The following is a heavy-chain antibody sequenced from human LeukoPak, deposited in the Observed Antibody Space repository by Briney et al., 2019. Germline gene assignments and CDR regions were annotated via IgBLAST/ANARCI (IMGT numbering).Heavy chain of an antibody. Sequence: GGSLRLSCAPPGFTFSSYGMHSVRQAPGKGLEWVAAISDDGSNKYYADSVKGRFTISRDNSKNTLYLQMNSLRAEDTAVYYCAKEGMEGYSDYDLDYWG. CDR3: AKEGMEGYSDYDLDY. V-gene: IGHV3-30*18. CDR2: ISDDGSNK. J-gene: IGHJ4*01. D-gene: IGHD5-12*01. CDR1: GFTFSSYG.